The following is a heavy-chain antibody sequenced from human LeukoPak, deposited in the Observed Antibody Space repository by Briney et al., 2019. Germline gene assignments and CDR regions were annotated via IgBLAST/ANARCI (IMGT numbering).Heavy chain of an antibody. V-gene: IGHV3-21*01. CDR2: SSSSSSYI. Sequence: GGSLRLSCAAPGFTFSSYSMNWVRQAPGKGLEWVSSSSSSSSYIYYADSVKGRFTISRDNAKNSLYLQMNSLRAEDTAVYYCARMIVATLYYFDYWGQGTLVTVSS. D-gene: IGHD5-12*01. CDR3: ARMIVATLYYFDY. J-gene: IGHJ4*02. CDR1: GFTFSSYS.